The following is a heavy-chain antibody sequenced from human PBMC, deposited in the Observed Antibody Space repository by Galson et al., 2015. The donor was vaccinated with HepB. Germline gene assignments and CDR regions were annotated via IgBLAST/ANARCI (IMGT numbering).Heavy chain of an antibody. D-gene: IGHD3-10*01. CDR3: ARVGDVSRSYFNFLRH. CDR2: ISYDGNNK. V-gene: IGHV3-30-3*01. Sequence: SLRLSCAASGFTLSCCAVQWVRQAPGKGLEWVALISYDGNNKQYADSVKGRFTVSRDTSKNTLYLQMNSLRAEDTALYFCARVGDVSRSYFNFLRHWGQGTLVTVSS. J-gene: IGHJ4*02. CDR1: GFTLSCCA.